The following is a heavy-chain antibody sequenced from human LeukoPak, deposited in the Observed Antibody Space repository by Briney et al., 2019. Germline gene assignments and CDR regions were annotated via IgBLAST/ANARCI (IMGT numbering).Heavy chain of an antibody. D-gene: IGHD1-26*01. CDR1: GGSINSYY. CDR3: ARIWEDTGLQFDY. V-gene: IGHV4-59*01. J-gene: IGHJ4*02. CDR2: IHYSGST. Sequence: PSETLSLTCTVSGGSINSYYWSWIRQPPGRGLEWIGSIHYSGSTSYNPSLRSRVTISVDKSKNQFFLKLSSVTATDTAVYYCARIWEDTGLQFDYWGQGTLVTVSS.